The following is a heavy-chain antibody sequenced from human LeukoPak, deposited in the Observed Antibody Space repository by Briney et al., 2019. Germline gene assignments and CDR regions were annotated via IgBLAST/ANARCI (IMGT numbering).Heavy chain of an antibody. CDR3: AKDQVGPGGSYFGY. Sequence: PGGSLRLSCAASGFTFSSYWMSWVRQAPGKGLEWVANIKQDGSEKYYVDSVKGRFTISRDNSKNTLYLQMNSLRAEDTAVYYCAKDQVGPGGSYFGYWGQGTLVTVSS. CDR2: IKQDGSEK. D-gene: IGHD1-26*01. CDR1: GFTFSSYW. J-gene: IGHJ4*02. V-gene: IGHV3-7*01.